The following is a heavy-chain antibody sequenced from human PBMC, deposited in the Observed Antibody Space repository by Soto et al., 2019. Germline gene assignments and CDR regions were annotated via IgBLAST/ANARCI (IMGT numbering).Heavy chain of an antibody. CDR1: GYTFTGYY. CDR2: INPNSGGT. CDR3: ARGDYIWGSYRYPYYFDY. D-gene: IGHD3-16*02. Sequence: ASVKVSCKASGYTFTGYYMHWVRQAPGQGLEWMGWINPNSGGTNYAQKFQGWVTMTRDTSISTAYMELSRLRSDDTAVYYCARGDYIWGSYRYPYYFDYWGQGTLVTVSS. V-gene: IGHV1-2*04. J-gene: IGHJ4*02.